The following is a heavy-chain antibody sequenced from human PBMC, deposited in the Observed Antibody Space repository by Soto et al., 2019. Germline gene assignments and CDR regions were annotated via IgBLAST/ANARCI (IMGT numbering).Heavy chain of an antibody. CDR3: ARVYCSSASCGGAIDY. Sequence: EVQLVESGGGLIQPGGSLRLSCAASGFTVSSNYMSWVRQAPGKGLEWVSLYSGGSTYYADSVKGRFTISRDNFKNMLYLQMNSLRAEDTALYYCARVYCSSASCGGAIDYWGQGTLVTVSS. D-gene: IGHD2-2*01. V-gene: IGHV3-53*01. J-gene: IGHJ4*02. CDR2: YSGGST. CDR1: GFTVSSNY.